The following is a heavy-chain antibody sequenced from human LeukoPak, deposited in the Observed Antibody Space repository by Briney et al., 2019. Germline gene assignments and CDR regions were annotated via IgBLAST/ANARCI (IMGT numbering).Heavy chain of an antibody. CDR1: AGSISSYY. D-gene: IGHD6-19*01. CDR3: ARGGWYPESFQH. CDR2: IYYGGST. Sequence: SETLSLTCTVSAGSISSYYWSWIRQPPGKGLEWIGYIYYGGSTNYNPSLKSRVTISVDTSKNQFSLKLSSVTAADTAVYYCARGGWYPESFQHWGQGALVTVSS. V-gene: IGHV4-59*01. J-gene: IGHJ1*01.